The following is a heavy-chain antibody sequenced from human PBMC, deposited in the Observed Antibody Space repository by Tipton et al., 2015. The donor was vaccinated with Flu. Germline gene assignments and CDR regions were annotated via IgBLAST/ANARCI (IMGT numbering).Heavy chain of an antibody. CDR2: ISWNSGSI. J-gene: IGHJ3*02. Sequence: SLRLSCAVSGFTFDDYAMHWVRQAPGKGLEWVSGISWNSGSIGYADSVKGRFTISRDNAKNSLYLQMNSLRAEDTALYYCAKDRTVITFGGVIEPGAFDIWGQGTMVTVSS. V-gene: IGHV3-9*01. CDR3: AKDRTVITFGGVIEPGAFDI. D-gene: IGHD3-16*02. CDR1: GFTFDDYA.